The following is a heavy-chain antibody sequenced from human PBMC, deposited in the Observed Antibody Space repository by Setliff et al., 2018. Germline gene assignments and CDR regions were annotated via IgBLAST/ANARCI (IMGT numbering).Heavy chain of an antibody. D-gene: IGHD2-15*01. Sequence: ASVKVSCKASGYTFTSYGISWVRQAPGQGLEWMGWISAYNGNTNYAQKLQGRVTMTTDTSTSTAYMELRSLRSDDTAVYYCARVVGSGGNGGHWYLDLWGRGTLVTVSS. J-gene: IGHJ2*01. CDR3: ARVVGSGGNGGHWYLDL. CDR2: ISAYNGNT. CDR1: GYTFTSYG. V-gene: IGHV1-18*01.